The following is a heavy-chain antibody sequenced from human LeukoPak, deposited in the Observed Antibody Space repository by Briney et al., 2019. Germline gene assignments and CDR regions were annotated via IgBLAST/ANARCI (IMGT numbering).Heavy chain of an antibody. CDR2: IYNNGGTT. Sequence: PGGSLRLSCAASRFTFGDYAMTWVRQPPGKGLEWVSLIYNNGGTTFYADSVKGRFTISRDNSKNTLFLQMNSLRAEDTAVYYCAKKRPGLYVFDVWGQGTRVTVSS. J-gene: IGHJ3*01. CDR1: RFTFGDYA. V-gene: IGHV3-23*01. CDR3: AKKRPGLYVFDV.